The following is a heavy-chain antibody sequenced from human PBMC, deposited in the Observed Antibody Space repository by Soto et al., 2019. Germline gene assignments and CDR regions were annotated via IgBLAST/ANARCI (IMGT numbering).Heavy chain of an antibody. CDR2: IYYSGST. CDR3: ATGYEGDAFDI. D-gene: IGHD3-16*01. Sequence: QVQLQESGPGLVKPSETLSLTCTVSGGSISSYYWSWIRQPPGKGLEWIGYIYYSGSTNYNPSLKSRVTISVDTSKNQFSLKLSSVTAADTAVYYCATGYEGDAFDIWGQGTMVTVSS. J-gene: IGHJ3*02. CDR1: GGSISSYY. V-gene: IGHV4-59*01.